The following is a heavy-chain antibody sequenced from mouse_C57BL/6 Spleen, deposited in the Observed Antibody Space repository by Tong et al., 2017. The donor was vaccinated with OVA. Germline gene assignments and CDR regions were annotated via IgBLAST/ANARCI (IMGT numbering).Heavy chain of an antibody. D-gene: IGHD3-2*01. CDR1: GYTFTSYW. CDR3: ATDRDYAMDY. Sequence: VQLQESGAELVKPGASVKLSCKASGYTFTSYWMQWVKQRPGQGLEWIGEIDPSDSYTNYNQKFKGKATLTVDTSSSTAYMQLSRLTYEDSAVYYCATDRDYAMDYWGQGTSVTVSS. J-gene: IGHJ4*01. V-gene: IGHV1-50*01. CDR2: IDPSDSYT.